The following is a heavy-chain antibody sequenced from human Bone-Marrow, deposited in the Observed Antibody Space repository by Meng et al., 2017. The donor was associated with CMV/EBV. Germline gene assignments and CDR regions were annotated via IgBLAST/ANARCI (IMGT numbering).Heavy chain of an antibody. J-gene: IGHJ3*02. CDR3: ARDRGEWLNAFDI. CDR1: GYTFTYRY. CDR2: IIPILGIA. V-gene: IGHV1-69*04. D-gene: IGHD3-3*01. Sequence: SVKVSCKASGYTFTYRYLHWVRQAPGQGLEWMGRIIPILGIANYAQKFQGRVTITADKSTSTAYMELSSLRSEDTAVYYCARDRGEWLNAFDIWGQGTMVTVSS.